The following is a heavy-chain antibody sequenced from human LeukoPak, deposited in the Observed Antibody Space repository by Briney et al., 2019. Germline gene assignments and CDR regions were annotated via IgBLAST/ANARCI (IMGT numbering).Heavy chain of an antibody. V-gene: IGHV3-48*01. D-gene: IGHD3-3*01. J-gene: IGHJ4*02. CDR2: ISSTSTTI. CDR1: GFTFSTYT. Sequence: GGSLRLSCAASGFTFSTYTMNWVRQAPGNGLEWISSISSTSTTIYYADSVKGRFTISRDNAKNSLYLQLSSLRAEDTAVYYCAREIHYDFWSGPLPSFDYWGQGTLVTVSS. CDR3: AREIHYDFWSGPLPSFDY.